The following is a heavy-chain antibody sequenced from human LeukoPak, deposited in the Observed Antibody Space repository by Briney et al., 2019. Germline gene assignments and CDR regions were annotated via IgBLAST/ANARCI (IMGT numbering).Heavy chain of an antibody. J-gene: IGHJ3*02. CDR1: GGSISSYY. CDR3: ARDVYYYGSGSYNAFDI. V-gene: IGHV4-59*01. Sequence: SETLSLTCTVSGGSISSYYWSWIRQPPGKGLEWIGYIYYSGSTNYNPSLKSRVTISVDTSKNQFSLKLSSVTAEDTAVYYCARDVYYYGSGSYNAFDIWGQGTMVTVSS. CDR2: IYYSGST. D-gene: IGHD3-10*01.